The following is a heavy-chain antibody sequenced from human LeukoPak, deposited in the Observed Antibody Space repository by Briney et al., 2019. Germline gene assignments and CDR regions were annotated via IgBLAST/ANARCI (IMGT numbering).Heavy chain of an antibody. D-gene: IGHD3-10*01. V-gene: IGHV3-66*01. J-gene: IGHJ4*02. Sequence: PGGSLRLSCAASEFTVTSDCMSWVRQAPGKGLEGVSVIYRGGSTYYADSVQGRFTISRDNSNNTLYLQMNSLRADDTAVYYCTLRGSGSHYEGASVYWGQGTLVTVSS. CDR3: TLRGSGSHYEGASVY. CDR2: IYRGGST. CDR1: EFTVTSDC.